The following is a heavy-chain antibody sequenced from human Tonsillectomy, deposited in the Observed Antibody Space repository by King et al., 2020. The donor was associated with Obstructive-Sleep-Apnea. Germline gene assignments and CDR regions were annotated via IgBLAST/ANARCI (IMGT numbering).Heavy chain of an antibody. CDR1: GCSISSGYY. Sequence: QLQESGPGLVKPSETLSLTCAVSGCSISSGYYWGWIRQPPGKGLEWIGSIYHSGITYYNPSLKSRVAMSVDTSKNQFSVKLSSVTAADTAMYFCARVASSAAPPFDFWGQGTLVTVSA. CDR2: IYHSGIT. D-gene: IGHD2-2*01. CDR3: ARVASSAAPPFDF. V-gene: IGHV4-38-2*01. J-gene: IGHJ4*02.